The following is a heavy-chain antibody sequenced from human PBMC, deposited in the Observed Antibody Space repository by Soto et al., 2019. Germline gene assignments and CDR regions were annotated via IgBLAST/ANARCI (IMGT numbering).Heavy chain of an antibody. CDR1: GFTFSSYA. Sequence: PGGSLRLSCAASGFTFSSYAMSWVRQAPGKGLEWVSTISGSGGSTFNADSVKGRFTISRDNSKNTVYLQMNSLRAEDTAVYYCAKAFHGSGSCSPFDYWGRGTLVTVSS. J-gene: IGHJ4*02. V-gene: IGHV3-23*01. CDR3: AKAFHGSGSCSPFDY. D-gene: IGHD3-10*01. CDR2: ISGSGGST.